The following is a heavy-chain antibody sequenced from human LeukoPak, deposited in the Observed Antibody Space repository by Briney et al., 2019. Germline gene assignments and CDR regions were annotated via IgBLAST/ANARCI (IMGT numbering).Heavy chain of an antibody. J-gene: IGHJ4*01. CDR2: ISWNSGSS. D-gene: IGHD3-10*01. CDR3: ALNYYGSGTLPGY. CDR1: GFTFDDYD. V-gene: IGHV3-20*04. Sequence: GGSLRLSCAASGFTFDDYDMRWVRQAPGKGLEWVSGISWNSGSSDYAASLKGRFTISRDTAKNSFHLKMNSVRAADTALYYCALNYYGSGTLPGYWGHRTLVTASS.